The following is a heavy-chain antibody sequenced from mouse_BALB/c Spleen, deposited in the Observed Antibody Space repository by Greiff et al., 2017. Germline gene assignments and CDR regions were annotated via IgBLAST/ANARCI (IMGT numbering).Heavy chain of an antibody. CDR2: ISTYYGDA. D-gene: IGHD2-2*01. CDR1: GYTFTDYA. V-gene: IGHV1S137*01. J-gene: IGHJ4*01. CDR3: ARVYYGYDGAMDY. Sequence: VQLQQSGAELVRPGVSVKISCKGSGYTFTDYAMHWVKQSHAKSLEWIGVISTYYGDASYNQKFKGKATMTVDKSPSTAYMELARLTSEDSAIYYCARVYYGYDGAMDYWGQGTSVTVSS.